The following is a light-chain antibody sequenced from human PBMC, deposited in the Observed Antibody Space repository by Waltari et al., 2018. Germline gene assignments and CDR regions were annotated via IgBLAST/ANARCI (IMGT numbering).Light chain of an antibody. CDR3: QQGYDYPCT. CDR2: RAS. CDR1: QYIGHN. V-gene: IGKV1-6*01. Sequence: IQMTQSPSSLSASIGDTVTITCQASQYIGHNLNWYQQKSGKAPTLLIYRASSLESGVPDRFSGSGSGADFSLTIRSLQPEDFATYYCQQGYDYPCTFGRGTKVEIK. J-gene: IGKJ1*01.